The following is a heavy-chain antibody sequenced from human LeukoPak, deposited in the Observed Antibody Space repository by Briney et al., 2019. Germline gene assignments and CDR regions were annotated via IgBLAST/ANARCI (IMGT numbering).Heavy chain of an antibody. V-gene: IGHV3-21*01. D-gene: IGHD2-15*01. CDR2: ISSSSSYI. Sequence: PGGSLRLSCAASGFTFSAYGMSWVRQAPGQGLEWVSSISSSSSYIYYADSVKGRFTISRDNAKNSLYLQMNSLRAEDTAVYYCARASGYCSGGSCYSGDFDYWGQGTLVTVSS. CDR3: ARASGYCSGGSCYSGDFDY. CDR1: GFTFSAYG. J-gene: IGHJ4*02.